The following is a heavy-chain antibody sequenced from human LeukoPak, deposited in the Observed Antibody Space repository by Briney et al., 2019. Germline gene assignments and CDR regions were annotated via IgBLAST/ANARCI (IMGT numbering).Heavy chain of an antibody. CDR2: IIPILGIA. CDR1: GGTFSSYA. V-gene: IGHV1-69*04. Sequence: GASVKVSCKASGGTFSSYAISWVRQAPGQGLEWMGRIIPILGIANYAQKFQGRVTITADKSTSTAYMELSSLRSEDTAVYYCARDGSPYGSGSYCPISPFDYWGQGTLVTVSS. D-gene: IGHD3-10*01. CDR3: ARDGSPYGSGSYCPISPFDY. J-gene: IGHJ4*02.